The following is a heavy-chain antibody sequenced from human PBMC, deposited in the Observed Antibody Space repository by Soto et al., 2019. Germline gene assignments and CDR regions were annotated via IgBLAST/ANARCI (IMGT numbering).Heavy chain of an antibody. CDR2: ISSSGDTT. D-gene: IGHD5-12*01. CDR1: GFIFSSFP. J-gene: IGHJ4*02. Sequence: GGSLRLSCAASGFIFSSFPMSWVRQGPGKGLQWVAAISSSGDTTFYADSVKGRFTISRDNSKNSLFLEMNSLRAEDTAVYYCAKGQRGYSGYDHASDYWGQGALVTVSS. CDR3: AKGQRGYSGYDHASDY. V-gene: IGHV3-23*01.